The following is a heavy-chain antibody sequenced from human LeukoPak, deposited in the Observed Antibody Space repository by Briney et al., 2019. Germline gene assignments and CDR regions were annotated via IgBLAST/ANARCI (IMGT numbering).Heavy chain of an antibody. Sequence: GSLRLSCAASGFTFSSYAMSWVRQAPGKGLEWVSAISGSGGSTYYADSVQGRFTISRDNSKNTLFLQINSLRVEDTAVYYCAKSVWYFDLWGRGTLITVSS. CDR3: AKSVWYFDL. CDR2: ISGSGGST. CDR1: GFTFSSYA. V-gene: IGHV3-23*01. J-gene: IGHJ2*01.